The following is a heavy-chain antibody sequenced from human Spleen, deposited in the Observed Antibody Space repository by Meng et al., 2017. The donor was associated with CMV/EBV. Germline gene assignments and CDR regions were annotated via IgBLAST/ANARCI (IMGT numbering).Heavy chain of an antibody. Sequence: SVKVSCKASGYTFTGYYIHWVRQAPGQGLEWMGWINPNTGGTNFAQKFQGRVTMTRDTSISTAYMELSRLRSDDTAVYYCARLQDIVVVPAAYSWFDPWGQGTLVTVSS. J-gene: IGHJ5*02. CDR1: GYTFTGYY. CDR2: INPNTGGT. CDR3: ARLQDIVVVPAAYSWFDP. D-gene: IGHD2-2*01. V-gene: IGHV1-2*02.